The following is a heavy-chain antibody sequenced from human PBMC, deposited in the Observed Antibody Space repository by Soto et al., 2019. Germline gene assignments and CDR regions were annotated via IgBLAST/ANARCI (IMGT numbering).Heavy chain of an antibody. CDR1: GGSFSSDSFI. J-gene: IGHJ4*02. V-gene: IGHV4-31*03. CDR2: INYSGTT. CDR3: ARARTNYYGRAYFDY. Sequence: LSLTCSVSGGSFSSDSFIWSWVRQFPGKGLEWIGYINYSGTTYYNPSLRSRITMSVDTSKNQFSLNLSSVTAADTAVYYCARARTNYYGRAYFDYWGQGTLVTVSS. D-gene: IGHD3-22*01.